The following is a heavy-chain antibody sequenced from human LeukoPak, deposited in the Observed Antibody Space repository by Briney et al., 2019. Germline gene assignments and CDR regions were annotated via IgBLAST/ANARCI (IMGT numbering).Heavy chain of an antibody. Sequence: GGSLRLSCAASGFTFSTYSMNWLRQAPGKGLEWVAYISSGASTIYYADSVRGRFTISRDSARNSLSLQMNSLRDEDTAVYYCARDETGVGSGGIDFWGQGTLVTVSS. D-gene: IGHD2-8*02. CDR3: ARDETGVGSGGIDF. CDR1: GFTFSTYS. J-gene: IGHJ4*02. V-gene: IGHV3-48*02. CDR2: ISSGASTI.